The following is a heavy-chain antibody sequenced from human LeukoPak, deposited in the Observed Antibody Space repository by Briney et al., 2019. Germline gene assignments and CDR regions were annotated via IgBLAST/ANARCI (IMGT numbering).Heavy chain of an antibody. V-gene: IGHV3-7*01. CDR1: GFTFSNYW. D-gene: IGHD2-2*01. Sequence: GGSLRLSCAASGFTFSNYWMSWVRQAPGKGPEWVANIKQDESDKFYVDSVKGRFTISRDNAKNSLYLQMNSLRVEDTAVYYCARDIGYCSSTSCSIHYYMDVWGKGTTVTVSS. CDR3: ARDIGYCSSTSCSIHYYMDV. J-gene: IGHJ6*03. CDR2: IKQDESDK.